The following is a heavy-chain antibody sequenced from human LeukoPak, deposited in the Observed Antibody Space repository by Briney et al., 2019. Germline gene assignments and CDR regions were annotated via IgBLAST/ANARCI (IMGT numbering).Heavy chain of an antibody. J-gene: IGHJ4*02. Sequence: SGGSLRLSCAASGFTFSSYEMNWVRQAPGKGLEWVSSISTSSSYIYYIDSVKGRFTISRDNAKNSLYLQMNSLRAEDTAVYYCARDSDIVTGSKSHFDYWGQGTLVTVSS. CDR3: ARDSDIVTGSKSHFDY. CDR2: ISTSSSYI. CDR1: GFTFSSYE. V-gene: IGHV3-21*01. D-gene: IGHD3-9*01.